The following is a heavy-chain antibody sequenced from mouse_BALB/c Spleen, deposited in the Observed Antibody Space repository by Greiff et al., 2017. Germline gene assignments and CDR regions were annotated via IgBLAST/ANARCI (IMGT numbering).Heavy chain of an antibody. CDR3: TRATVLFAY. D-gene: IGHD1-1*01. V-gene: IGHV6-6*02. CDR1: GFTFSSYW. CDR2: IRLKSDNYAT. Sequence: EVKVEESGGGLVQPGGSMKLSCVASGFTFSSYWMSWVRQSPEKGLEWVAEIRLKSDNYATHYAESVKGKFTISRDDSKSRLYLQMNSLRAEDTGIYYCTRATVLFAYWGQGTLVTVSA. J-gene: IGHJ3*01.